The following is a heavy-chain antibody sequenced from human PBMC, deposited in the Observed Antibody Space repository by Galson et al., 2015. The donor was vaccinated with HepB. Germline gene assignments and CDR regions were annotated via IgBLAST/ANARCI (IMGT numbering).Heavy chain of an antibody. Sequence: SVKVSCKASGGTFSSDAITWVRQAPGQGLEWMGGIIPIFDTANYAQKFQGRVTITADKSTSTAYMGLSSLRSEDTAIYYCAIYPFSSPVYGLGVWGHGTTVTVSS. CDR1: GGTFSSDA. V-gene: IGHV1-69*06. J-gene: IGHJ6*02. D-gene: IGHD6-13*01. CDR2: IIPIFDTA. CDR3: AIYPFSSPVYGLGV.